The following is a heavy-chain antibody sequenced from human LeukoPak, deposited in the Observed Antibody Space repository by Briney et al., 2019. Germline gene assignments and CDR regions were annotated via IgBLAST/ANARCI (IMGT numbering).Heavy chain of an antibody. CDR3: ARTYSSSWYLNWFDP. V-gene: IGHV3-30*03. CDR2: ISYDGSNK. CDR1: GFTFSSYG. J-gene: IGHJ5*02. D-gene: IGHD6-13*01. Sequence: SGGSLRLSCAASGFTFSSYGMHWVRQAPGKGLEWVAVISYDGSNKYYADSVKGRFTISRDNSKNTLCLQMNSLRAEDTAVYYCARTYSSSWYLNWFDPWGQGTLVTVSS.